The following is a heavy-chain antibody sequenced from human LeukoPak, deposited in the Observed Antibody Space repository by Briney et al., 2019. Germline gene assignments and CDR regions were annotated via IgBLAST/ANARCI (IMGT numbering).Heavy chain of an antibody. V-gene: IGHV1-2*02. CDR2: INPNSGGT. Sequence: ASVKVSCKTSGYTFTSFGISWVRQAPGQGLEWMGWINPNSGGTNYAQKFQGRVTMTRDTSISTAYMELSRLKSDDTAVYYCARELQLAFDYWGQGTLVTVSS. CDR1: GYTFTSFG. D-gene: IGHD2-2*01. J-gene: IGHJ4*02. CDR3: ARELQLAFDY.